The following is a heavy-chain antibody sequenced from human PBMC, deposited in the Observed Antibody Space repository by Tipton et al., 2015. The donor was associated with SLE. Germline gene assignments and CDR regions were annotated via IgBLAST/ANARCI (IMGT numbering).Heavy chain of an antibody. CDR3: AREGVSSPDY. CDR1: GFTFSSYS. Sequence: SLRLSCAAYGFTFSSYSMNWVRQAPGKGLEWVSYISGSGNTIYYADSVKGRFTISRDNAKNSLYLQMNSLRAEDTAVYYCAREGVSSPDYWGQGTLVTVSS. D-gene: IGHD6-13*01. V-gene: IGHV3-48*04. CDR2: ISGSGNTI. J-gene: IGHJ4*02.